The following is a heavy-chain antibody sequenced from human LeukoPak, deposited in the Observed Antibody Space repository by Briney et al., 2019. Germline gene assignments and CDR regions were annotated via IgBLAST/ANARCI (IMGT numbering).Heavy chain of an antibody. V-gene: IGHV3-23*01. D-gene: IGHD3-9*01. J-gene: IGHJ4*02. Sequence: GGSLRLSCAASGFTFSNYAMSWVRQAPGKGLEWVSAFSGSGVSTHYADSVKGRFTISRDNSKNTLYLQMNSLRAEDTAVYYCAKDRSVGYFDWLLPFDYWGQGTLVTVSS. CDR2: FSGSGVST. CDR3: AKDRSVGYFDWLLPFDY. CDR1: GFTFSNYA.